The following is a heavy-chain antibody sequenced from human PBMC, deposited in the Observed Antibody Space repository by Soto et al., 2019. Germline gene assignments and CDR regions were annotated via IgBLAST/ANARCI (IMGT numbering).Heavy chain of an antibody. Sequence: GGSLRLSCAASGFTFSSYAMSWVRQAPGKGLEWVSAISGSGGSTYYADSVKGRFTISRDNSKNTLYLQMNSLRAEDTAVYYCAKDRKERYYDFWSGYNYFDYWGQGTLVTVSS. V-gene: IGHV3-23*01. CDR3: AKDRKERYYDFWSGYNYFDY. J-gene: IGHJ4*02. D-gene: IGHD3-3*01. CDR1: GFTFSSYA. CDR2: ISGSGGST.